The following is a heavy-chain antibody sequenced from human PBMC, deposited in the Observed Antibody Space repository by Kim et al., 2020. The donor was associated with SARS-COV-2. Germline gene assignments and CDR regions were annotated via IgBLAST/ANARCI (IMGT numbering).Heavy chain of an antibody. CDR3: ARGRNMVRGFYYFDY. V-gene: IGHV4-59*13. CDR2: IYYSGRT. D-gene: IGHD3-10*01. J-gene: IGHJ4*02. Sequence: SETLSLTCTVSGGSISSYYWSWIRQPPGKGLEWIGYIYYSGRTNYNPSLKSRVTISVDTSKNQFSLKLSSVTAADTAVYYCARGRNMVRGFYYFDYWGQGTLVTVSS. CDR1: GGSISSYY.